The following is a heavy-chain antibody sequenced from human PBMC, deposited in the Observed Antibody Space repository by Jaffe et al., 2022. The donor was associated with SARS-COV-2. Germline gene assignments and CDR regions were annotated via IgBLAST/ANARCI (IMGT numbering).Heavy chain of an antibody. Sequence: VQLVQSGVEVTKPGASVKVSCKASGYVFVNYRISWVRQAPGQGLEWMGWISPHNGNIDFAQNFEGRVTMTTDTSTNTAYMILGSLRFDDTAVYYCARVFNPGTSWYGDDLWGQGTRVTVSS. V-gene: IGHV1-18*01. CDR1: GYVFVNYR. CDR3: ARVFNPGTSWYGDDL. D-gene: IGHD2-2*01. J-gene: IGHJ5*02. CDR2: ISPHNGNI.